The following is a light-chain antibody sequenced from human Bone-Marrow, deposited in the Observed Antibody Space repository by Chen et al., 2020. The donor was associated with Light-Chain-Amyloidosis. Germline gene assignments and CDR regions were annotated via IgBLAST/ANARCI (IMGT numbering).Light chain of an antibody. CDR1: NIGSTR. CDR2: ADS. V-gene: IGLV3-21*02. J-gene: IGLJ3*02. Sequence: SYVLTQPSSVSVAPGQQATIACGGNNIGSTRVHWYQQTPGQAPLLVVYADSDRPRGIPERLSGSNSGITATQRLSRLEAVDDAVYCLQVWDRVSDLPVFGGGTKLTVL. CDR3: QVWDRVSDLPV.